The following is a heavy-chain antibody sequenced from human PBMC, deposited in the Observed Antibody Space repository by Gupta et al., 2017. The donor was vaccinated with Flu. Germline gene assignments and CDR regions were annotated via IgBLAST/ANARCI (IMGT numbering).Heavy chain of an antibody. Sequence: QVQLVESGGGVVQPGRSLRLSCAAYGFTFSSYGMHWVRQAPGKGLEWVAVIWYDGSNKYYADSVKGRFTISRDNSKNTLYLQMNSLRAEDTAVYYCARQTGRHYYYGMDVWGQGTTVTVSS. CDR1: GFTFSSYG. J-gene: IGHJ6*02. CDR3: ARQTGRHYYYGMDV. V-gene: IGHV3-33*01. CDR2: IWYDGSNK. D-gene: IGHD3-9*01.